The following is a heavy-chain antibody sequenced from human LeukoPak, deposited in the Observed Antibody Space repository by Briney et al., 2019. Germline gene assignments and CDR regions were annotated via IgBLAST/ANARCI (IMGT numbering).Heavy chain of an antibody. V-gene: IGHV3-7*01. CDR2: IKQDGGEK. CDR3: ARDWGVPAALDAFDI. Sequence: PGGSLRLSCAASGFTFSSYWMSWVRQAPGKGLEWVANIKQDGGEKYYVDSVKGRFTISRDNAKNSLYLQMNSLRAEDTAVYYCARDWGVPAALDAFDIWGQGTMVTVSS. CDR1: GFTFSSYW. D-gene: IGHD2-2*01. J-gene: IGHJ3*02.